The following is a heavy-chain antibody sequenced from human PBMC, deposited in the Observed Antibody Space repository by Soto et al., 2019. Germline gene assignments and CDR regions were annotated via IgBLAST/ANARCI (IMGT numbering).Heavy chain of an antibody. CDR2: IYRTGST. V-gene: IGHV4-4*02. J-gene: IGHJ5*02. CDR1: GGSFTSNNW. Sequence: SETLSLTCAVSGGSFTSNNWWTWVRQPPGQGLEWIGEIYRTGSTNYNPSLKSRVTISLDKSENQFSLKVTSLTAADTAVYYCASRDPGTSVDHWGQGTLVTVSS. D-gene: IGHD1-7*01. CDR3: ASRDPGTSVDH.